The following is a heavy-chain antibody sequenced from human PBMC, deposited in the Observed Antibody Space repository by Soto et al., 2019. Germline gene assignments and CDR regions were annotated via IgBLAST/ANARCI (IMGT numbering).Heavy chain of an antibody. CDR3: ARGAVTTMNYYYYYGMDV. V-gene: IGHV4-31*03. CDR2: IYYSGST. J-gene: IGHJ6*02. D-gene: IGHD4-4*01. Sequence: PSETLSLTCTVSGGSIISGGYYWIWIRQHPGKGLEWIGYIYYSGSTYYNPSLKSRVTISVDTSKNQFSLKLSSVTAADTAVYYCARGAVTTMNYYYYYGMDVWGQGTTVTVSS. CDR1: GGSIISGGYY.